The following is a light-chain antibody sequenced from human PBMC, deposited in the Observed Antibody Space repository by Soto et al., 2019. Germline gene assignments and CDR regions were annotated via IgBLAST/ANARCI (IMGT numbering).Light chain of an antibody. Sequence: DIQMTQSPSSLSASVGDRVTITCRASQSISNFLNWYQQKPGKAPKVLIYAAFSLQSGVPSRFSGSGSETDFTLTISSLQPEDFATYYCQQSYSIPRTFGGGTKVEIK. CDR3: QQSYSIPRT. CDR2: AAF. V-gene: IGKV1-39*01. CDR1: QSISNF. J-gene: IGKJ4*01.